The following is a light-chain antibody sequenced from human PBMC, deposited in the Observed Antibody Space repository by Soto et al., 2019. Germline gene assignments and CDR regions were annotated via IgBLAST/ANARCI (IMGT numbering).Light chain of an antibody. V-gene: IGKV3-15*01. J-gene: IGKJ1*01. Sequence: IVMTQSPATLSLSPGERATLSCSASQTIYSNVAWYQQRPGQAPRLLIYRASTRAPGIPARFSGSGSGTAFTLTISSLQSEDFTVYSCRQYHNLWAFGQGTKVEI. CDR3: RQYHNLWA. CDR2: RAS. CDR1: QTIYSN.